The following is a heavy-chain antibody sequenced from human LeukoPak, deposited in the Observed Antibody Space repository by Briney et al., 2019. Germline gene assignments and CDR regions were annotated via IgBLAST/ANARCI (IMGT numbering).Heavy chain of an antibody. Sequence: GGSLRLSCAASGFTFSSHAMHWVRQAPGKGLEFVSFISYDGRDIYYADSVKGRFTISRDNSKNMMSLQMNSLRAEDTAVYYCARDRSWNYCIDYWGRGTLVTVSS. CDR3: ARDRSWNYCIDY. CDR2: ISYDGRDI. CDR1: GFTFSSHA. D-gene: IGHD3-10*01. V-gene: IGHV3-30*04. J-gene: IGHJ4*02.